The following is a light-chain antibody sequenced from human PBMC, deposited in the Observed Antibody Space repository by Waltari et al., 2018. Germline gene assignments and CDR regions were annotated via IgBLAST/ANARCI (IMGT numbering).Light chain of an antibody. Sequence: QSALAQPASVSGSPGQSVTISCTGSTSDVGSYTLVSWYQQHPGKAPKLIIYEVTKMASGISDRFSGSKSGNTASLTIAGLQAGDEGDYYCCSYAGISTWVFGGGTKVTVL. CDR2: EVT. CDR1: TSDVGSYTL. CDR3: CSYAGISTWV. V-gene: IGLV2-23*02. J-gene: IGLJ3*02.